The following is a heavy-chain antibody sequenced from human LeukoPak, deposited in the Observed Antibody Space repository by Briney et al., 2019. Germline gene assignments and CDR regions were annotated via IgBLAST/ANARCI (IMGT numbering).Heavy chain of an antibody. CDR2: IIPIIGIV. D-gene: IGHD3-10*01. J-gene: IGHJ4*02. Sequence: SVKVSCKASGGTFGSYAISWVRQAPGQGLEWMGRIIPIIGIVNYAQKFQGRVTITADKSTSTAYMELYSLRSEDTAVYYCAGSITMVRGVITSFDYWGQGTLVTVSS. V-gene: IGHV1-69*04. CDR1: GGTFGSYA. CDR3: AGSITMVRGVITSFDY.